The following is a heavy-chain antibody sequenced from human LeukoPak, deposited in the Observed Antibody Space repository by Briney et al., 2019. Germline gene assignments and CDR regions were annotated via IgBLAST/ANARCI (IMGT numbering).Heavy chain of an antibody. J-gene: IGHJ4*02. CDR1: GFTFSSYS. CDR2: ISSSSSYI. Sequence: GGSLRLSCAASGFTFSSYSMNWVRQAPGKGLEWVSSISSSSSYIYYADSVKGRFTISRDSAKNSLYLQMSSLRAEDTAVYYCARDASTRCYLCEVDHWGQGTLVTVSS. CDR3: ARDASTRCYLCEVDH. V-gene: IGHV3-21*01. D-gene: IGHD2-2*01.